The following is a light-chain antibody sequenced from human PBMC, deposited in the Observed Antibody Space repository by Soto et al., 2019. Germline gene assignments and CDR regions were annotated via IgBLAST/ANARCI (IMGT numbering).Light chain of an antibody. V-gene: IGKV1-9*01. CDR3: QQLDSYPYT. Sequence: DIQLTQSPSFLSASVGDRVTITCRASQAINTYVAWFQQRPGEGPNLLIYSASVLETGVPSRFSGSGFGTDFTFTISGLQPEDVATYYCQQLDSYPYTFGLGTTLDIK. CDR1: QAINTY. J-gene: IGKJ2*01. CDR2: SAS.